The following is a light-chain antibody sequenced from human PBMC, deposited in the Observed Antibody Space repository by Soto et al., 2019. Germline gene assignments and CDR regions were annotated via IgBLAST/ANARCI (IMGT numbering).Light chain of an antibody. CDR1: SSNIGSNY. J-gene: IGLJ3*02. V-gene: IGLV1-47*01. CDR3: AAWDDSLSVLV. Sequence: QSVLTQPPSASGTPGQRVTISCSGSSSNIGSNYVYWYQQLPGTAPKLLIYRNNQRPSGVPDRFSGSKSGTSASLAIGGLRSEDEADYYCAAWDDSLSVLVFGGGTKLTVL. CDR2: RNN.